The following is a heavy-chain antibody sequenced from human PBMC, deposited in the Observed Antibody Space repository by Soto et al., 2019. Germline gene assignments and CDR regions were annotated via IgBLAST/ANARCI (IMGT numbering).Heavy chain of an antibody. D-gene: IGHD3-3*01. J-gene: IGHJ4*02. Sequence: VGSLRLSCAASGFTIGSYGMGWVRQAPGKGLEWVSTITGGNTYYAASVKGRFTISRDNYKNTLYLQMGSLRAEDTALYYCVKDKERGGYDSDFDSWGQGTLVTVSS. CDR3: VKDKERGGYDSDFDS. CDR2: ITGGNT. CDR1: GFTIGSYG. V-gene: IGHV3-23*01.